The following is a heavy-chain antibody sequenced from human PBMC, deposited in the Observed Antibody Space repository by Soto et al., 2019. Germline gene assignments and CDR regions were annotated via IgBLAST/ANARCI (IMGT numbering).Heavy chain of an antibody. CDR2: IWYDGSNK. V-gene: IGHV3-33*01. CDR1: GFTFSSYG. Sequence: GGSLRLSCAASGFTFSSYGMHWVRQAPGKGLEWVAVIWYDGSNKYYADSVKGRFTISRDNSKNTLYLQMNSLRAEDTAVYYCARDYHSNYGSYMDVWGKGTTVTVSS. D-gene: IGHD4-4*01. CDR3: ARDYHSNYGSYMDV. J-gene: IGHJ6*03.